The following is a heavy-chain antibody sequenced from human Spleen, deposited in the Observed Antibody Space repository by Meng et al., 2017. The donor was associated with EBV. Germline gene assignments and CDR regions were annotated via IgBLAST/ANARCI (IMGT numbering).Heavy chain of an antibody. V-gene: IGHV7-4-1*02. J-gene: IGHJ4*02. CDR2: INTNTGNP. CDR1: GYTITDYS. D-gene: IGHD1-26*01. Sequence: QVQLVKSVCELAKPGASVKVSCEASGYTITDYSMNWVRQAPGQGLEWMGWINTNTGNPTYAQGFTGRFVFSLDPSVSTAYLEISSLKAEDTAVYYCARDRSGGADYWGQGTLVTVSS. CDR3: ARDRSGGADY.